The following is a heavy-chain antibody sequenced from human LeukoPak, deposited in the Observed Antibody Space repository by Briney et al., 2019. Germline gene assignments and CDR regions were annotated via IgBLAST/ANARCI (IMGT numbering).Heavy chain of an antibody. J-gene: IGHJ5*02. D-gene: IGHD4-17*01. V-gene: IGHV3-53*01. Sequence: GGSLRLSCAASGFTVSSNYMSLVRQAPGKGLEWVSVIYSGDSTYYADSVKGRFTISRDNSKNTLYLQMNSLRAEDTAVYYCARANGDYENWFDLWGQGTLVTVSS. CDR3: ARANGDYENWFDL. CDR1: GFTVSSNY. CDR2: IYSGDST.